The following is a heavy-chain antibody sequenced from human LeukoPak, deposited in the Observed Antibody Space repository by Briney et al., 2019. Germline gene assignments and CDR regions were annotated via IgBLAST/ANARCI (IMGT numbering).Heavy chain of an antibody. D-gene: IGHD6-19*01. CDR2: IYPGDSDT. V-gene: IGHV5-51*01. J-gene: IGHJ6*02. Sequence: GESLKISCKGSGYSFTSYWIGWVRQMPGKGLEWMGIIYPGDSDTRYSPSFQGQVTISADKSISTAYLQWSSLKASDTAMYYCARHGVQVAVAGIVTPDYYYYYGMDVWGQGTTVTVSS. CDR3: ARHGVQVAVAGIVTPDYYYYYGMDV. CDR1: GYSFTSYW.